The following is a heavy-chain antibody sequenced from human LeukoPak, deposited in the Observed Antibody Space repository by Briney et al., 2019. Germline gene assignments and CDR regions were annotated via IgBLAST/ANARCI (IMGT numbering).Heavy chain of an antibody. V-gene: IGHV3-74*01. Sequence: PGGSLRLSCAASGFTFSSYWMHGVRQAPGKGLVWLSRINSDGSSTIYAGSVKGRFTISRDNDKNTLYLQMNSLRAEDTAVYYCARDRNGGYDYWGQGTLVTVSS. CDR2: INSDGSST. CDR1: GFTFSSYW. D-gene: IGHD7-27*01. CDR3: ARDRNGGYDY. J-gene: IGHJ4*02.